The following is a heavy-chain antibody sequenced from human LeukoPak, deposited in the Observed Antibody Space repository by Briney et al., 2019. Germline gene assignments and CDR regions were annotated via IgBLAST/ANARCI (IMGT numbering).Heavy chain of an antibody. Sequence: SVKVSCKASGGTLSSYAISWVRQAPGQGLEWMGRIIPILGIANYAQKFQGRVTITADKSTSTAYMELSSLRSEDTAVYYCARGGFGELPSDWFDPWGQGTLVTVSS. CDR1: GGTLSSYA. J-gene: IGHJ5*02. D-gene: IGHD3-10*01. CDR2: IIPILGIA. V-gene: IGHV1-69*04. CDR3: ARGGFGELPSDWFDP.